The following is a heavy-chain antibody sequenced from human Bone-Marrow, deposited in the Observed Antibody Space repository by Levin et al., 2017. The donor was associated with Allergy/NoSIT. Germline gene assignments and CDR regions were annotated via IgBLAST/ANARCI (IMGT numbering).Heavy chain of an antibody. CDR2: IYPITGDT. J-gene: IGHJ6*02. CDR3: ARVPSSRDTVKVTPYFYAMDV. CDR1: GYSFSDYY. D-gene: IGHD5-18*01. V-gene: IGHV1-2*02. Sequence: EASVKVSCKASGYSFSDYYIHWVRLAPGQGLEWMGWIYPITGDTKFAQKFQGRVTMTRATSISTAYMELSRLRSDDTAVYFCARVPSSRDTVKVTPYFYAMDVWGQGTTVTVSS.